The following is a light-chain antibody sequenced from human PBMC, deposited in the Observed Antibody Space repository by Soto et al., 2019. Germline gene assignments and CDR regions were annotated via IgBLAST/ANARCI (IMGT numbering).Light chain of an antibody. Sequence: EIVLTQSPGTLSLSPGERATLSCRASQSVSSSYLAWYQQKPGQAPRLLIYGASSRATGIPDRFSGSGSGTDFTLTISRLEPEDFAVYYCQQYGSSAWTFGQGTKWEI. V-gene: IGKV3-20*01. CDR3: QQYGSSAWT. CDR1: QSVSSSY. CDR2: GAS. J-gene: IGKJ1*01.